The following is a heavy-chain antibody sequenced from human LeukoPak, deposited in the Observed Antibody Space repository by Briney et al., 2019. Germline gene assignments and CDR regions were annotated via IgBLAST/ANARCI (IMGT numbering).Heavy chain of an antibody. CDR2: ITGSGGST. Sequence: GGSLRLSCAASGFTFSIYAMSWVRQAPGKGLEWVSAITGSGGSTYYADSEKGRFTISRDNSKNTLYLQMNSLRAEDTAVYYCAKGYCSSASCANRADYWGQGTLVTVSS. CDR3: AKGYCSSASCANRADY. V-gene: IGHV3-23*01. D-gene: IGHD2-2*01. J-gene: IGHJ4*02. CDR1: GFTFSIYA.